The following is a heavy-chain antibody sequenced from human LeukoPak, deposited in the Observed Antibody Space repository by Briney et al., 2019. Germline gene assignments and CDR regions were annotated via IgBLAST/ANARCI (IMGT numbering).Heavy chain of an antibody. CDR3: ARDTVAAAGY. Sequence: SCAASGFTFSSYWISWVRQAPGQGLEWMGWISAYNGNTNYAQKLQGRVTMTTDTSTSTAYMELRSLRSDDTAVYYCARDTVAAAGYWGQGTLVTVSS. J-gene: IGHJ4*02. V-gene: IGHV1-18*01. CDR1: GFTFSSYW. CDR2: ISAYNGNT. D-gene: IGHD6-13*01.